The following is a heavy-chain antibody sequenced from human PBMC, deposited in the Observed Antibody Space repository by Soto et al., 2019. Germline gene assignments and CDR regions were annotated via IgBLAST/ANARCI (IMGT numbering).Heavy chain of an antibody. J-gene: IGHJ5*02. D-gene: IGHD3-10*01. Sequence: SETLSLTCTVSGGSISSGGYYWSWIRQHPGKGLEWIGYIYYSGSTYYNPSLKSRVTISVDTSKNQFSLKLSSVTAADTAVYYCARDVRSGSFRFDPWGQGTLVTVSS. CDR3: ARDVRSGSFRFDP. CDR2: IYYSGST. V-gene: IGHV4-31*03. CDR1: GGSISSGGYY.